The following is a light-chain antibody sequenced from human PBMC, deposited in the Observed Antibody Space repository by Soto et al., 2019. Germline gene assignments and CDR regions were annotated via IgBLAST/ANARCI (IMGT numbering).Light chain of an antibody. CDR2: LGS. CDR3: MQALQTPPWT. Sequence: DIVMTQSPLSLPVTPGEPASISCRSSQSLLHSNGYNYLDWYLQKPGQSPQLLIYLGSNRASGVPDRFSGSGSVTDFTLKISRVEADDVGLYYCMQALQTPPWTFGQRTKVEIK. V-gene: IGKV2-28*01. CDR1: QSLLHSNGYNY. J-gene: IGKJ1*01.